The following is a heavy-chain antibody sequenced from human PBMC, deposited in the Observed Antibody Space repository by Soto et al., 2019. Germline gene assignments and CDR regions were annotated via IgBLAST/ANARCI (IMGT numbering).Heavy chain of an antibody. CDR1: GFTFDDYA. J-gene: IGHJ4*02. Sequence: GGSLRLSCAASGFTFDDYAMHWVRQAPGKGLEWVSLISGDGGSTYYADSVKGRFTISRDNSKNSLYLQMNSLRTEDPALYYCATEAPFDYWGQGTLVTVSS. CDR3: ATEAPFDY. V-gene: IGHV3-43*02. CDR2: ISGDGGST.